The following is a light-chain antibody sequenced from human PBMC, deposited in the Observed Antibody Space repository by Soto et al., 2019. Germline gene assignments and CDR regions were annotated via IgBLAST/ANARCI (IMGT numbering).Light chain of an antibody. CDR3: SSYTSSSTWV. CDR1: SSDVGGYNY. V-gene: IGLV2-14*01. Sequence: QSALTQPASVSGSPGQSITISCTGTSSDVGGYNYVSWYQQHPGKAPKLMIYEVSNRPSGVSNRISCSKSGNTASLTISGLQAEEEADYYCSSYTSSSTWVFVGGTKITVL. CDR2: EVS. J-gene: IGLJ3*02.